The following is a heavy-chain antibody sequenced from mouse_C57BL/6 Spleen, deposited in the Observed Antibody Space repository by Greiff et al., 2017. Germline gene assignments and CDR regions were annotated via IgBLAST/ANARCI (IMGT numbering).Heavy chain of an antibody. J-gene: IGHJ4*01. CDR3: ARHADYYYAIGD. CDR1: GFSFSSYG. CDR2: ISSGGSYT. V-gene: IGHV5-6*01. Sequence: EVKLMESGGDLVKPGGSLKLSCAASGFSFSSYGMSWVRQTPDKRLEWVATISSGGSYTYYPDIVKGRFTISRDNAKNTLYLQMSSLKSEDTAMYYGARHADYYYAIGDWGEGTSVTVSS.